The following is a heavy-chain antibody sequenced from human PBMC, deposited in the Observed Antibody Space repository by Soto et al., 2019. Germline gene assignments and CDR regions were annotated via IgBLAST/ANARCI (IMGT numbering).Heavy chain of an antibody. Sequence: SETLSLTCAVYGGSFSGYYWSWIRQPPGKGLEWIGEINHSGSTNYNPSLKSRVTISVDTSKNQFSLKLSSVTAADTAVYYCARGLPSSYYDILTGYRIVFDYWGQGTLVTVS. D-gene: IGHD3-9*01. J-gene: IGHJ4*02. CDR3: ARGLPSSYYDILTGYRIVFDY. CDR2: INHSGST. CDR1: GGSFSGYY. V-gene: IGHV4-34*01.